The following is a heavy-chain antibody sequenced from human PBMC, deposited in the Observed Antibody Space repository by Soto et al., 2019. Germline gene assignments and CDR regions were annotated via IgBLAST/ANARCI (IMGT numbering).Heavy chain of an antibody. CDR3: ARHEGYSYGPYNWFDP. V-gene: IGHV4-39*01. CDR2: IYYSGST. Sequence: SETLSLTCTVSGGSISSSSYYWGWIRQPPGKGLEWIGSIYYSGSTYYNPSLKSRVTISVDTSKNQFSLKLSSVTAADTAVYYCARHEGYSYGPYNWFDPWGQGTLVTVSS. D-gene: IGHD5-18*01. CDR1: GGSISSSSYY. J-gene: IGHJ5*02.